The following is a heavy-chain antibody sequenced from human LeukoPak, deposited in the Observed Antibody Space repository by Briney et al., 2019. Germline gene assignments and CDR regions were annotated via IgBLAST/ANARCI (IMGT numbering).Heavy chain of an antibody. D-gene: IGHD6-19*01. J-gene: IGHJ4*02. CDR3: ARESAAVAEKRYFDY. CDR1: GGSISCYY. Sequence: SETLSLTCTVSGGSISCYYWSWIRQPPGKGLEWIGYIYYSGSTNYNPSLKSRVTISVDTSKNQFSLKLSSVTAADTAVYYCARESAAVAEKRYFDYWGQGTLVTVSS. V-gene: IGHV4-59*01. CDR2: IYYSGST.